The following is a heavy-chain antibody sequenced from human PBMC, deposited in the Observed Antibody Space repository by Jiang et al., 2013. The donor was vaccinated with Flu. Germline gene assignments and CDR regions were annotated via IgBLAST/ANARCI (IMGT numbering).Heavy chain of an antibody. J-gene: IGHJ5*02. CDR2: ISAYNGDT. V-gene: IGHV1-18*01. Sequence: GAEVKKPGASVKVSCKASGYTFTSYGISWVRQAPGQGLEWMGWISAYNGDTNYAQKFQDRVTMTTDTSTTTAYMELTNLRSDDTAVYYCARDRLAQLLPPNWFDPWGQGTLVTVSS. CDR1: GYTFTSYG. D-gene: IGHD5-18*01. CDR3: ARDRLAQLLPPNWFDP.